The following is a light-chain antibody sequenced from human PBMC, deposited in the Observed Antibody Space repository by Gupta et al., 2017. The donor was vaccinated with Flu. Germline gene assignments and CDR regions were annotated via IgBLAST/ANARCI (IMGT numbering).Light chain of an antibody. J-gene: IGLJ3*02. CDR1: SSNIGSNT. V-gene: IGLV1-44*01. CDR2: SNN. CDR3: ATWDDSLNAGV. Sequence: QSVLTQPPSASGTPGQRVTISCSGSSSNIGSNTVNWYQQFPGTAPKGLIYSNNQRPSGVPDRFAGSKSGTSDSLDISGLQSEDEAEDFGATWDDSLNAGVFGGGTKLTVL.